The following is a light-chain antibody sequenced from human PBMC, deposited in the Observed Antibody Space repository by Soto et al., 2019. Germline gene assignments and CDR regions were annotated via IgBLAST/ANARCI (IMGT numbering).Light chain of an antibody. J-gene: IGKJ1*01. CDR2: DAF. Sequence: EIVLTQSPGTLSLSPGERATLSCRASQSVSSSYLAWYQQKPGQAPRLLIYDAFRRATGIPDKFSGSGSGTDFTLTISRLEPEDFAVYYCQQYGTSPWTFGQGTKVDIK. CDR3: QQYGTSPWT. V-gene: IGKV3-20*01. CDR1: QSVSSSY.